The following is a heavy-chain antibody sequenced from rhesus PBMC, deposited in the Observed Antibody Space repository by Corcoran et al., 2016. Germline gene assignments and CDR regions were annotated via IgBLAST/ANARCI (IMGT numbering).Heavy chain of an antibody. CDR1: GYSFTSSW. J-gene: IGHJ6*01. D-gene: IGHD4-29*01. V-gene: IGHV5S1*01. CDR3: AKYGSSYNYGLDS. Sequence: EVQLVQSAAEVKRPGESLRISCKTSGYSFTSSWISWVRQMPGKVLEWLGRLYPGDFDNRYSPSFQGQVTISADKSISTTYLQWSSLKASDIATYYCAKYGSSYNYGLDSWGQGVVVTVSS. CDR2: LYPGDFDN.